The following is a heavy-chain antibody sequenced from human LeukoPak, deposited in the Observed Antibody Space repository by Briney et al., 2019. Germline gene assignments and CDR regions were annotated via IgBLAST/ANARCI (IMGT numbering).Heavy chain of an antibody. CDR3: ANYYDFWSGYFP. J-gene: IGHJ5*02. V-gene: IGHV4-39*01. Sequence: SETLSLTCTVSGGSISSSSYYWGWIRQPPGKGLEWIGSIYYSGSTYYNPSLKSRVTISVDTSKNQFSLKLSSVTAADTAVYYCANYYDFWSGYFPWGQGTLVTVSS. D-gene: IGHD3-3*01. CDR1: GGSISSSSYY. CDR2: IYYSGST.